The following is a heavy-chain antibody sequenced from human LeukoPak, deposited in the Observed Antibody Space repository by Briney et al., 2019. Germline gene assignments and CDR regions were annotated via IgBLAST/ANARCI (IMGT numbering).Heavy chain of an antibody. Sequence: GGSLRLSCAASGFTFSSYEMNWVRQAPGKGLEWVSYISGSGTTIYYADSVKGRFTISRDNAKKSLYLQMNSLRAEDTAVYYCAELGITMIGGVWGKGTTVTISS. V-gene: IGHV3-48*03. CDR2: ISGSGTTI. CDR3: AELGITMIGGV. J-gene: IGHJ6*04. CDR1: GFTFSSYE. D-gene: IGHD3-10*02.